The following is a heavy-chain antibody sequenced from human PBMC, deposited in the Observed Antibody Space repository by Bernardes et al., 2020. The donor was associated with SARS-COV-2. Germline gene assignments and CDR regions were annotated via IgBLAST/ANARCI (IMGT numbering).Heavy chain of an antibody. CDR2: ISHSGST. D-gene: IGHD3-3*01. CDR1: GGSFRGYY. CDR3: ARRYISITIFGVVRNGMDV. Sequence: SQTLSPTCAVYGGSFRGYYWSWIRQPPGKGLEWIGEISHSGSTNYNPSLKSRVTISVDTSKNQFSLKLSSVTAADTAVYYCARRYISITIFGVVRNGMDVWGQGTTVNVSS. V-gene: IGHV4-34*01. J-gene: IGHJ6*02.